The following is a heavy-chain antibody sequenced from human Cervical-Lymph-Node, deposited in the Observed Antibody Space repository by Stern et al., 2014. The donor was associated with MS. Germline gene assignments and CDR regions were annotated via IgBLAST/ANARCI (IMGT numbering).Heavy chain of an antibody. CDR2: ISYDGSNQ. CDR1: GFTFSSHT. V-gene: IGHV3-30-3*01. D-gene: IGHD3-3*01. CDR3: AREMRRFLEWPYYFFGMDV. J-gene: IGHJ6*02. Sequence: VQLVESGGGVVQPGRSLRLSCAASGFTFSSHTFNWVRQAPGRGLEWVAVISYDGSNQYYAESVRGRFTISRDNSKNTLYLQMNILKSEDTAVYYCAREMRRFLEWPYYFFGMDVWGQGTTVTVSS.